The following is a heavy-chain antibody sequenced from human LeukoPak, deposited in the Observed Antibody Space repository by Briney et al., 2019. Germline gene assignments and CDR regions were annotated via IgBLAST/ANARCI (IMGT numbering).Heavy chain of an antibody. Sequence: GGSLRLSXAASGFSFSSYSMNWVRQAPGKGLEWVSSITSSSSYIYYGDSVKGRFTISRDNAKNSLYLQMNSLRAEDTAVYYCARDRGGYCGSTSCHPYDYWGQGTLVTVSS. CDR2: ITSSSSYI. J-gene: IGHJ4*02. CDR1: GFSFSSYS. CDR3: ARDRGGYCGSTSCHPYDY. V-gene: IGHV3-21*01. D-gene: IGHD2-2*03.